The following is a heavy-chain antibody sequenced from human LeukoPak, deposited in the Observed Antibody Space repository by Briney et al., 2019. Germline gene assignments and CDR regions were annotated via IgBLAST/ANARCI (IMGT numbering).Heavy chain of an antibody. CDR3: ARGAQYYYYMDV. J-gene: IGHJ6*03. CDR1: GFTFDDYA. CDR2: LSWNSGII. D-gene: IGHD4/OR15-4a*01. Sequence: GRSLRLSCAASGFTFDDYAMHWVRQAPGKGLQWVSGLSWNSGIIGYADSVKGRFTISRDNAKNSLYLQMNSLRAEDTALYYCARGAQYYYYMDVWGKGTTVTVSS. V-gene: IGHV3-9*01.